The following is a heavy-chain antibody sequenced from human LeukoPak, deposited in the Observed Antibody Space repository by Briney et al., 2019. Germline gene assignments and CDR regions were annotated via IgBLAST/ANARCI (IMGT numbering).Heavy chain of an antibody. V-gene: IGHV4-30-4*08. J-gene: IGHJ4*02. CDR2: IYYSGST. CDR3: ATLRYCSSTSCYPGQDYFDY. D-gene: IGHD2-2*01. CDR1: GGSISSGGYY. Sequence: SETLSLTCTVSGGSISSGGYYWSWIRQHPGKGLEWIGYIYYSGSTYYNPSLKSRVTISVDTSKNQFSLKLSSVTAADTAVYYCATLRYCSSTSCYPGQDYFDYWGQGTLVTVSS.